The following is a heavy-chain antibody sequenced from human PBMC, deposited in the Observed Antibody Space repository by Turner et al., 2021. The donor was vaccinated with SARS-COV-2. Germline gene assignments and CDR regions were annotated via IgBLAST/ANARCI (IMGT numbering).Heavy chain of an antibody. CDR2: LKSTDDGGTA. V-gene: IGHV3-15*01. Sequence: EVQLVESGGGLVKSGGSLRLSCVVSGFPFNIAWMSWVRQAPGKGLEWVGRLKSTDDGGTADYAAPVKGRFIISRDDSKNTLYLQMNSLKSEDTAEYYCTKTWRLRWALDYWGQGALVTVSS. CDR1: GFPFNIAW. CDR3: TKTWRLRWALDY. D-gene: IGHD4-17*01. J-gene: IGHJ4*02.